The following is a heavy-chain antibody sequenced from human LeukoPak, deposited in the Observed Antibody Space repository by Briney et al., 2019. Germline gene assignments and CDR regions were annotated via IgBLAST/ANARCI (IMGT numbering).Heavy chain of an antibody. V-gene: IGHV5-51*01. Sequence: GESLNIPCKGSGYTFTSYWIAWVRQMPGKGLEWMGIIYPGDSDTRYSPSFQGQVTISADKSISTAYLQWSSLKASDTAMYYCARGGVAARRGLFDYWGQGTLVTVSS. CDR1: GYTFTSYW. CDR2: IYPGDSDT. J-gene: IGHJ4*02. D-gene: IGHD6-6*01. CDR3: ARGGVAARRGLFDY.